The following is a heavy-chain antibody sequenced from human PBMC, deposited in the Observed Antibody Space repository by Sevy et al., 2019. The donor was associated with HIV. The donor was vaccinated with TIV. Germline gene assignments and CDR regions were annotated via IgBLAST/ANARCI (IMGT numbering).Heavy chain of an antibody. V-gene: IGHV3-33*01. J-gene: IGHJ4*02. CDR1: GFTFSSFG. CDR3: ARDLEEWELRYLGY. Sequence: GGSLRLSCAASGFTFSSFGMYWARQAPGEGLAWVAIIWYDGKNALYADSVKGRFTISRDNSKNTLYLQMNSLRAEDTAVYYCARDLEEWELRYLGYWGQGTLVTVSS. CDR2: IWYDGKNA. D-gene: IGHD1-26*01.